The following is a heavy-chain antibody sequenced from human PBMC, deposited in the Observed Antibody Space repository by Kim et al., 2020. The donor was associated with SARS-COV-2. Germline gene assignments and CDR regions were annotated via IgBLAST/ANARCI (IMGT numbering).Heavy chain of an antibody. CDR1: GYTFTSYG. CDR3: ARGREDILTGYYPYGAAADNYYMDV. V-gene: IGHV1-18*01. J-gene: IGHJ6*03. D-gene: IGHD3-9*01. Sequence: ASVKVSCKASGYTFTSYGISWVRQAPGQGLEWMGWISAYNGNTNYAQKLQGRVTMTTDTSTSTAYMELRSLRSDDTAVYYCARGREDILTGYYPYGAAADNYYMDVWGKGTTVTVSS. CDR2: ISAYNGNT.